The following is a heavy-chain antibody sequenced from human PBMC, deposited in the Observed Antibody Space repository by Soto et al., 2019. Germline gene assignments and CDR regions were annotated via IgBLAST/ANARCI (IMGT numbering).Heavy chain of an antibody. V-gene: IGHV3-21*01. CDR3: ARDRGYEAHVYNYTAMDV. J-gene: IGHJ6*02. Sequence: PGGSLRLSCVPSGFTLRTYTIHGVLQPPGKGLGWVSGVRGFRHYTGNSESVTAGFTISRDNAKTSLYLQMNSLSAEATAVYYCARDRGYEAHVYNYTAMDVWGQGTTVTVSS. D-gene: IGHD2-15*01. CDR1: GFTLRTYT. CDR2: VRGFRHYT.